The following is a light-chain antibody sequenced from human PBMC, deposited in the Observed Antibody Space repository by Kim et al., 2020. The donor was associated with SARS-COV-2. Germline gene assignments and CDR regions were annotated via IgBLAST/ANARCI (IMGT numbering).Light chain of an antibody. CDR1: NIGSKT. Sequence: SYELTQPPSVSVAPGKTARITCGGNNIGSKTVHWYQQKPGQAPVLVIYYDSDRPSGIPERFSGSNSGNTATLTISRVEAGDEADYYCQVWDRSSDHWVFGGGTQLTVL. CDR3: QVWDRSSDHWV. CDR2: YDS. J-gene: IGLJ3*02. V-gene: IGLV3-21*04.